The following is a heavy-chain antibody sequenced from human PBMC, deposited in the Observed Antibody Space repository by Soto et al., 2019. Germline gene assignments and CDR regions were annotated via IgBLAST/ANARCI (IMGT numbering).Heavy chain of an antibody. CDR1: GFTFRSYA. CDR2: ISGSGGST. D-gene: IGHD2-15*01. J-gene: IGHJ4*02. Sequence: GGSLRLSCAASGFTFRSYAMSWVRKAPGKGPEWVSAISGSGGSTYYAYSVKGRFTISIDNSKNTLYLQMNSLRAEDTAVYYCAQSGVGCSGGSCCKGTIDXWGQGTLVTVSX. CDR3: AQSGVGCSGGSCCKGTIDX. V-gene: IGHV3-23*01.